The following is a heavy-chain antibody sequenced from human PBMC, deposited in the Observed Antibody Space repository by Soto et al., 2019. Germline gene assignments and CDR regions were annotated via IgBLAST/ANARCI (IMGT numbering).Heavy chain of an antibody. CDR2: INHSGST. CDR3: KGESGCLSGCHNEGAPANWFDP. J-gene: IGHJ5*02. Sequence: SETLSLTCAVYGGSFSGYYWSWIRQPPGKGLEWIGEINHSGSTNYNPSLKSRVTISVDTSKNQFSLKLSSVTAADTAVYYCKGESGCLSGCHNEGAPANWFDPWGQGTLVTVSS. D-gene: IGHD6-19*01. V-gene: IGHV4-34*01. CDR1: GGSFSGYY.